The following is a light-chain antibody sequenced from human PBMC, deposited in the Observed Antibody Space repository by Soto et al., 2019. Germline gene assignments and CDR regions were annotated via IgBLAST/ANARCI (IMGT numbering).Light chain of an antibody. J-gene: IGKJ3*01. Sequence: DIVMTQSPDSLAVSLGERATINCKSSQSVLYSSTNKNYLALYQQKPGQPPKLLIYWASTRESGVPDRFSGSGSGTDFTLTISSLQAEDVAVYYCQQYYSTPPVTFGPGTKVDIK. V-gene: IGKV4-1*01. CDR2: WAS. CDR3: QQYYSTPPVT. CDR1: QSVLYSSTNKNY.